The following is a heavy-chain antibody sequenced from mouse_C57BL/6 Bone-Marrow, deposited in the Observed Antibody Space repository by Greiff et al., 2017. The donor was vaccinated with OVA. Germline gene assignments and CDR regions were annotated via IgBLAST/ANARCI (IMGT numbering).Heavy chain of an antibody. CDR3: ARLGYYGGRFDY. V-gene: IGHV1-64*01. CDR2: IHPNSGST. CDR1: GYTFTSYW. J-gene: IGHJ2*01. D-gene: IGHD1-1*02. Sequence: QVQLQQPGAELVKPGASVKLSCKASGYTFTSYWMHWVKQRPGQGLEWIGMIHPNSGSTNYNEKFKSKATLTVDKSSSTAYMQLSSLTSEDSADYYCARLGYYGGRFDYWGQGTTLTVSS.